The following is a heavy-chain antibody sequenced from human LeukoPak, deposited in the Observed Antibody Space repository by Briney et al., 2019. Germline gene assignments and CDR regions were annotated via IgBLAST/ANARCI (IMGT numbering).Heavy chain of an antibody. V-gene: IGHV3-23*01. J-gene: IGHJ5*02. CDR1: GFTFSSYW. CDR3: ARGYKRGPNWFDP. Sequence: PGGSLRLSCAVSGFTFSSYWMSWVRQAPGKGLEWVSAISGSGGSTYYADSVKGRFTIPRDNAKNSLYLQMHRLRAEDTAVYYCARGYKRGPNWFDPWGQGTLVTVSS. D-gene: IGHD5-18*01. CDR2: ISGSGGST.